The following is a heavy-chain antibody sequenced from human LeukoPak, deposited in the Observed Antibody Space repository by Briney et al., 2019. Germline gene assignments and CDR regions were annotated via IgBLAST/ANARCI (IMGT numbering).Heavy chain of an antibody. CDR1: GYTFTTYA. CDR3: AREYSSSSGRTFDY. CDR2: INADNGNT. Sequence: ASVKVSCKASGYTFTTYAIHWVRQAPGQGLEWMGWINADNGNTKYSQKFQGKVTITRDTSASTVYMELSSLTPEDTTVYYCAREYSSSSGRTFDYWGQGTLVTVSS. J-gene: IGHJ4*02. V-gene: IGHV1-3*01. D-gene: IGHD6-6*01.